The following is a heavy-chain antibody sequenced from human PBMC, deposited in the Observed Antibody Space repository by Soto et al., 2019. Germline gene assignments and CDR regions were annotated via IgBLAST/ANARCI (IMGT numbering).Heavy chain of an antibody. Sequence: QVQLVESGGGVVQPGGSLRLSCAASGFIFSNFGMHWVRHVPGKGREWVAAVWHDGRYNFLADAVRGRFTTYRDNSKDTLYLQMNSLTAGDTAIYYCARELTNFGKTFAYWGQGISVTVS. CDR2: VWHDGRYN. CDR1: GFIFSNFG. J-gene: IGHJ4*02. V-gene: IGHV3-33*01. CDR3: ARELTNFGKTFAY. D-gene: IGHD1-1*01.